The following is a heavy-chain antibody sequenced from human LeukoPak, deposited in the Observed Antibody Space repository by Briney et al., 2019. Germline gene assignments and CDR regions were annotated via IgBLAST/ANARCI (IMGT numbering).Heavy chain of an antibody. D-gene: IGHD1-26*01. CDR3: TRVLVGSYYYMDV. Sequence: PGGSLRLSCTASGFTFGDYAMSWVRQAPGKGLEWVGFIRSKAYGGTTEYAASVKGRFTTSRDDSKSIAYLQMNSLKTEDTAVYYCTRVLVGSYYYMDVWGKGTTVTVSS. V-gene: IGHV3-49*04. CDR1: GFTFGDYA. J-gene: IGHJ6*03. CDR2: IRSKAYGGTT.